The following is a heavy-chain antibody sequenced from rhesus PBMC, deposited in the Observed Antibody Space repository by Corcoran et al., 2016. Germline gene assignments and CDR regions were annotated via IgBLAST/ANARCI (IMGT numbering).Heavy chain of an antibody. V-gene: IGHV2S1*01. J-gene: IGHJ6*01. CDR1: GFSLSTSGLG. CDR2: IYWDDDK. D-gene: IGHD6-31*01. Sequence: VTLKASGPALVKPTQPLTLTCTFSGFSLSTSGLGVAWIRKHPGKALECLASIYWDDDKYYCTSLKSRLTSSKDTSKNQVVLTMTNMDPVDTATYYCARVSPHSSGWYSNGLDSWGQGVVVTVSS. CDR3: ARVSPHSSGWYSNGLDS.